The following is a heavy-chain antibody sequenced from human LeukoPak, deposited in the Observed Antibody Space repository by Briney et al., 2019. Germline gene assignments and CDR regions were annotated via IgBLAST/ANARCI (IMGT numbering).Heavy chain of an antibody. CDR3: ARAKKDYDFWSGGGDIPYYFDY. V-gene: IGHV4-38-2*02. CDR2: IHHSGIT. Sequence: PSETLSLTCTVSVYSISSGYYWGWIRQPPGKGLEWIGSIHHSGITYYNPSLKSRVTISVDTSKNQFSLRVDSVTAADTAVYYCARAKKDYDFWSGGGDIPYYFDYWGQGTLVTVSS. CDR1: VYSISSGYY. D-gene: IGHD3-3*01. J-gene: IGHJ4*02.